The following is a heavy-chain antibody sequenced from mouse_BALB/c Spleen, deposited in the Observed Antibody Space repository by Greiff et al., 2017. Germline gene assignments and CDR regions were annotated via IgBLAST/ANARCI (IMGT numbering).Heavy chain of an antibody. CDR3: ARNQYRAMDY. CDR1: GYTFTSYW. D-gene: IGHD2-10*02. V-gene: IGHV1-7*01. CDR2: INPSTGYT. Sequence: QVQLQQSGAELAKPGASVKMSCKASGYTFTSYWMHWVKQRPGQGLEWIGYINPSTGYTEYNQKFKDKATLTADKSSSTAYMQLSSLTSEDSAVYYCARNQYRAMDYWGQGTSVTVSS. J-gene: IGHJ4*01.